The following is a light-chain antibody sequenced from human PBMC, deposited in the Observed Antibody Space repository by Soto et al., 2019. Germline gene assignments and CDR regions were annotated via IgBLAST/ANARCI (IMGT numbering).Light chain of an antibody. J-gene: IGKJ4*01. CDR2: WAF. V-gene: IGKV4-1*01. CDR1: QTVLYSSNNKNY. CDR3: QQYYRTPPT. Sequence: DIVMTQSPDSLAVSLGERVTINCKSSQTVLYSSNNKNYLAWYQQKPGQPPKLLIYWAFTRESGVPDRFSGGGSGTDFTLSISNLQAEDVAVYYCQQYYRTPPTFGGGTKVEIK.